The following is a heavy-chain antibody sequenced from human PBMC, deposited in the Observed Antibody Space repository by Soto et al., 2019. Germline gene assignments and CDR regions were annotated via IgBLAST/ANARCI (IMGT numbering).Heavy chain of an antibody. CDR3: AKNHSGSSLAY. CDR1: GYSFISSE. J-gene: IGHJ4*02. CDR2: MNPNTGYT. D-gene: IGHD5-12*01. V-gene: IGHV1-8*01. Sequence: QVQLVQSGAEVRKPGASVKVSCKASGYSFISSEINWVRQATGQGLAWVGQMNPNTGYTESAGTFQGRVTMTRDISSNPAYLELSGLASEDTAVYYCAKNHSGSSLAYWGQGSLVSVSS.